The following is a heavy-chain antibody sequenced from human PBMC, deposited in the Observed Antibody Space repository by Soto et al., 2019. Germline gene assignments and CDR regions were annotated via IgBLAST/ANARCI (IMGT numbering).Heavy chain of an antibody. V-gene: IGHV3-30*03. D-gene: IGHD3-10*01. CDR1: GFTFSSYG. Sequence: GGSLRLSCAASGFTFSSYGMHWVRQAPGKGLEWVAVISYDGSNKYYADSVKGRFTISRDNSKNTLYLQMNSLRAEDTAVYYCARDSVLLWFGEPGHDYWGQGTLVTVSS. J-gene: IGHJ4*02. CDR3: ARDSVLLWFGEPGHDY. CDR2: ISYDGSNK.